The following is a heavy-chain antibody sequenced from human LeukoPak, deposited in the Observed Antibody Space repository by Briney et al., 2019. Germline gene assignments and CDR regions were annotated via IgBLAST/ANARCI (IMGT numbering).Heavy chain of an antibody. J-gene: IGHJ4*02. V-gene: IGHV4-4*07. Sequence: SETLSLTCTVSGASISGCYWSWIRQPAGKGLEWIGRIYTSGTTNYNPSLQSRVAMSVDTSKNQISLMLTSVTAADTAGYYCARDPSLFSGYFDYWGRGTLVTVSS. CDR2: IYTSGTT. D-gene: IGHD3-22*01. CDR1: GASISGCY. CDR3: ARDPSLFSGYFDY.